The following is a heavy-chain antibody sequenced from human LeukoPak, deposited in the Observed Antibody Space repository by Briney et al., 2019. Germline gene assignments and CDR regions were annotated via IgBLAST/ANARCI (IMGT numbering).Heavy chain of an antibody. CDR2: IYYSGST. V-gene: IGHV4-39*07. CDR3: ATYSGGWYPFDY. D-gene: IGHD6-19*01. CDR1: GGSISSSSYY. J-gene: IGHJ4*02. Sequence: SETLSLTCTVSGGSISSSSYYWGWIRQPPGKGLEWIGSIYYSGSTYYNPSLKSRVTISVDTSKNQFSLKLSSVTAADTAVYYCATYSGGWYPFDYWGQGTLVTVSS.